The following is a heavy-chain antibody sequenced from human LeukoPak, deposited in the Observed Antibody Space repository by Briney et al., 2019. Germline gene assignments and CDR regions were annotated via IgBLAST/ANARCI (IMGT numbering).Heavy chain of an antibody. D-gene: IGHD6-6*01. Sequence: GGSLRLSCAASGFTFSNYAMSWVRQAPGKGLEWVSAISGGGGGSYYADSVKGRFTISRDNSKNTLYLQMNSLGAEATAVYYCARHRSSWLIDYWGQGTLVTVSS. V-gene: IGHV3-23*01. CDR2: ISGGGGGS. CDR3: ARHRSSWLIDY. J-gene: IGHJ4*02. CDR1: GFTFSNYA.